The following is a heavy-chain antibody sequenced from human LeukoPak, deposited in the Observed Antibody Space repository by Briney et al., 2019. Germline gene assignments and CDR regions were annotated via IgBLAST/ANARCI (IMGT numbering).Heavy chain of an antibody. CDR2: INTNTGKP. D-gene: IGHD3-22*01. Sequence: ASVKVSCKDSGYTFTMYAMNWVRQAPGQGLEWMGWINTNTGKPTYVQGFTGRFVFSLDTSVSTAYLQISSLKAEDTAVYYCVRDPSSGSARFDPWGQGTLVTVSS. CDR3: VRDPSSGSARFDP. CDR1: GYTFTMYA. J-gene: IGHJ5*02. V-gene: IGHV7-4-1*02.